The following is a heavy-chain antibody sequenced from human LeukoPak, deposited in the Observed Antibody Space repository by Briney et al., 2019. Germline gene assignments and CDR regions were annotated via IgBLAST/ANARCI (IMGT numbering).Heavy chain of an antibody. CDR1: GGSINSYY. J-gene: IGHJ5*02. CDR3: ARISGGAAYNSNWFDP. D-gene: IGHD5-24*01. V-gene: IGHV4-59*08. CDR2: IYYSGST. Sequence: PSETLSLTCTVSGGSINSYYWSWIRQPPGKGLEWIGYIYYSGSTNYNPSLKSRVTISVDTSKNQFSLKLSSVTAADTAVYYCARISGGAAYNSNWFDPWGQGTLVTVSS.